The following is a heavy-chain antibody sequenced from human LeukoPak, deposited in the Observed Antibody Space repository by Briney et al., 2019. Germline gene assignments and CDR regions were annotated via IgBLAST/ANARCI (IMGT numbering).Heavy chain of an antibody. CDR1: GYTFTSYG. Sequence: ASVKVSCKASGYTFTSYGINWVRQAPGQGLEWMGWISAYNGDTNYAQKLQGRVTMTTDTSTSTAYMELRSLRSDDTAVYYCARVESLRFFHYWGQGTLVTVSS. D-gene: IGHD5-12*01. J-gene: IGHJ4*02. V-gene: IGHV1-18*01. CDR3: ARVESLRFFHY. CDR2: ISAYNGDT.